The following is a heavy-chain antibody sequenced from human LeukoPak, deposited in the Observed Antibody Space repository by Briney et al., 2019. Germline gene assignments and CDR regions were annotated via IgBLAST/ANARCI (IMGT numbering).Heavy chain of an antibody. Sequence: ASVKVSCKASGYTFTGYYMHWVRQAPGQGLEWMGWINPNSGGTNYAQKFQGRVTTTRDTSISTAYMELSRLRSDDTAVYYCARGPSGELRYYFDYWGQGTLVTVSS. V-gene: IGHV1-2*02. CDR3: ARGPSGELRYYFDY. J-gene: IGHJ4*02. CDR1: GYTFTGYY. D-gene: IGHD1-26*01. CDR2: INPNSGGT.